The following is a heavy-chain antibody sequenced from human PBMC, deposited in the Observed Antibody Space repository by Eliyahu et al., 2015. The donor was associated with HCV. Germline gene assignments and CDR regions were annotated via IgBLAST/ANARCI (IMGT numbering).Heavy chain of an antibody. D-gene: IGHD1-14*01. Sequence: QVQLVESGGGVVQPGRSLRXSCAXSGFIFIXXGXHWVRQAPGKGLXWVXVISYDGTNNYYADSVKGRFTISRDNSKNTVYLQMNSLRAEDAAVYYCAKDGAGGTRNRPYYYGVDVWGQGTTVTVSS. CDR1: GFIFIXXG. CDR2: ISYDGTNN. V-gene: IGHV3-30*18. J-gene: IGHJ6*02. CDR3: AKDGAGGTRNRPYYYGVDV.